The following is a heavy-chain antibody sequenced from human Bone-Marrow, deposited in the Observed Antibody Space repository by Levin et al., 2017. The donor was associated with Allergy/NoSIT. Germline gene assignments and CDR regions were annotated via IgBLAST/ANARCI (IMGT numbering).Heavy chain of an antibody. D-gene: IGHD3-22*01. CDR1: GFTFSSYW. J-gene: IGHJ4*02. CDR3: ARERGGYSTALFDY. V-gene: IGHV3-74*01. Sequence: GESLKISCAASGFTFSSYWMHWVRQAPGKGLVWVSRINSDGSSTSYADSVKGRFTISRDNAMNTLYLQMNSLRAEDTAVYYCARERGGYSTALFDYWGQGTLVTVSS. CDR2: INSDGSST.